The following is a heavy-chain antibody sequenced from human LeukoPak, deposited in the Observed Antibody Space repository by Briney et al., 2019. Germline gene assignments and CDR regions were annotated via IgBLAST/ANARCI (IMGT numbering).Heavy chain of an antibody. CDR3: ARDSSGSLDY. J-gene: IGHJ4*02. CDR1: GFTFSSYN. V-gene: IGHV3-21*01. Sequence: GGSLRLSCAASGFTFSSYNMNWVRQAPGKGLEWVSSISTSSSYIYYADSVKGRFTISRDNAKNSLYLQMNSLRAEDTAVYYCARDSSGSLDYWGQGTLVTVSS. CDR2: ISTSSSYI. D-gene: IGHD1-26*01.